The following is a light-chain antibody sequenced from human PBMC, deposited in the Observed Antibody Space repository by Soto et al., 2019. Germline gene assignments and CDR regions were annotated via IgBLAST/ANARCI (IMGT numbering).Light chain of an antibody. Sequence: DIQMTQSPSSLSASVGDRVTITCRASQSISTYINWYQQKPGKAPKFLIYGASSLQSGVPSRFSGSGSGTEFTLTITSLQPEDFATYYCQQSYSSPWTFGQGTKVEIK. CDR3: QQSYSSPWT. J-gene: IGKJ1*01. CDR2: GAS. V-gene: IGKV1-39*01. CDR1: QSISTY.